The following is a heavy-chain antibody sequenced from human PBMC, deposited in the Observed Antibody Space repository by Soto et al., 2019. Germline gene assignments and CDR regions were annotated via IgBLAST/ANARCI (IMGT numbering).Heavy chain of an antibody. V-gene: IGHV3-21*01. Sequence: PGGSLRLSCAASGFTFSSYSMNWVRQAPGKGLEWVSSISSSSSYIYYADSVKGRFTISRDNAKNSLYLQMNSLRAEDTAVYYCARVDTGYSSGWYGEDYYYYGMDFWGEGITVTVSS. CDR1: GFTFSSYS. CDR2: ISSSSSYI. D-gene: IGHD6-19*01. CDR3: ARVDTGYSSGWYGEDYYYYGMDF. J-gene: IGHJ6*04.